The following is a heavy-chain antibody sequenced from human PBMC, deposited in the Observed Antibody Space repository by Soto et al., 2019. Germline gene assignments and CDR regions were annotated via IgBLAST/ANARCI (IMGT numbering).Heavy chain of an antibody. J-gene: IGHJ5*01. CDR2: INPNTGGT. CDR1: GFTLTGYY. CDR3: ARDQGAWPYNWFDF. Sequence: ASLKLSCKTSGFTLTGYYLHCLLQAPGQRPEWMGWINPNTGGTKYAQNFQGWVTMTRDTSISTAYMELSNLTSDDTAVYYCARDQGAWPYNWFDFSGQGTPVAGAS. V-gene: IGHV1-2*04.